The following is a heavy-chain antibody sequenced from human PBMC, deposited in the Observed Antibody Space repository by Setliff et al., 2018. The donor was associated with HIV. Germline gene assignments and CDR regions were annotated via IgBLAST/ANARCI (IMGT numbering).Heavy chain of an antibody. V-gene: IGHV1-2*06. D-gene: IGHD1-26*01. CDR2: INPNSGGT. CDR1: QYTFTGYY. CDR3: GRANIVGATGPDY. J-gene: IGHJ4*02. Sequence: ASVKVSCKASQYTFTGYYMHWVRQAPGQGLEWMGRINPNSGGTDYSQRFQGRVTMTRDLSISTAYMELSSLRSDDTAVYFCGRANIVGATGPDYWGQGTPVTVSS.